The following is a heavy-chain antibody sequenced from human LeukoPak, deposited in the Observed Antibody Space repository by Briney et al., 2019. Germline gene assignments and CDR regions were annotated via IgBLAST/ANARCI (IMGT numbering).Heavy chain of an antibody. V-gene: IGHV4-39*01. J-gene: IGHJ6*03. CDR2: IYYSGST. CDR3: ARVSGHFYFYYYMDV. CDR1: GGSISSSSYY. Sequence: SETLSLTCTVSGGSISSSSYYWGWIRQPPGKGLEWIGSIYYSGSTYYNPSLKSRVTISVDTSKNQFSLRLSSVTAADTAVYYCARVSGHFYFYYYMDVWGKGTTVTISS.